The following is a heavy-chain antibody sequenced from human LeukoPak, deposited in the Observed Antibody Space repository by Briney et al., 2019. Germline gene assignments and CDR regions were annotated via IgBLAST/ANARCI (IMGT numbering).Heavy chain of an antibody. D-gene: IGHD2-15*01. J-gene: IGHJ4*02. CDR1: GFTFSSYS. V-gene: IGHV3-21*01. Sequence: GGSLRLSCAASGFTFSSYSMNWVRQAPGKGLEWVSSISSSSSYIYYADSVKGRFTISRDNAKNSLYLQMNSLRAEDTAVYYCARDRGRAYCSGGSCYSSLPDYYPDYGGQGTLVTVS. CDR2: ISSSSSYI. CDR3: ARDRGRAYCSGGSCYSSLPDYYPDY.